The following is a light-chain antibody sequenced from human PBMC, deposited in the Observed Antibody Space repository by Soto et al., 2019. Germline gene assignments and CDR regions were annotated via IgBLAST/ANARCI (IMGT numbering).Light chain of an antibody. V-gene: IGKV3-20*01. CDR1: QSVSSTY. CDR2: GAS. J-gene: IGKJ1*01. Sequence: EIVLTQSPGTLSLSPGARATLSCRASQSVSSTYLAWYHQKLGQAPSLLIYGASNRATGSPARFSGRGSGTDFTLTISRVETEDFAVYYCHQYCSSPGTCGNGTKVDIK. CDR3: HQYCSSPGT.